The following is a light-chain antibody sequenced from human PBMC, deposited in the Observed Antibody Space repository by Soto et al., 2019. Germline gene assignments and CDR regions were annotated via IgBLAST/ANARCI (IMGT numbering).Light chain of an antibody. CDR3: SSYTSSSTLVV. CDR2: EVS. J-gene: IGLJ1*01. CDR1: SSDVGGYKY. V-gene: IGLV2-14*01. Sequence: QSVLTQPASVSGSPGQSITISCTGTSSDVGGYKYVSWYQQHPDKAPKLIIFEVSNRPSGVSNRFSGSKSGNTASLTISGLQAEDEADYYCSSYTSSSTLVVFGTGTKVTVL.